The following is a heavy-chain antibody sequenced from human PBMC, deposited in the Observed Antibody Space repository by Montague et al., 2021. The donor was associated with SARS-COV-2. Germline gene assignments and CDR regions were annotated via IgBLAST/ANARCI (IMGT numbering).Heavy chain of an antibody. J-gene: IGHJ4*02. CDR1: GFSVSDNY. V-gene: IGHV3-53*01. CDR3: ARGLQQRSNFDY. D-gene: IGHD6-25*01. Sequence: SLRLSCAASGFSVSDNYMSWVRQAPGKGPEWVSLIYTGNTNYTYSVKGRFTISRDNSKNTLSLQMNSLRDEDTAVYYCARGLQQRSNFDYWGQGTLVTVSS. CDR2: IYTGNT.